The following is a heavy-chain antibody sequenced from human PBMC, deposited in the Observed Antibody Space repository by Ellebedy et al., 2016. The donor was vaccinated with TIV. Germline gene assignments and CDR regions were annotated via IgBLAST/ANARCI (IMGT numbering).Heavy chain of an antibody. CDR1: GFTFSSYA. CDR3: ARDYTPMTTVTVGHFDY. Sequence: GESLKISCAASGFTFSSYAMHWVRQAPGKGLEWVAVISYDGSNKYYADSVKGRFTISRDNSKNTLYLQMNSLRAEDTAVYYCARDYTPMTTVTVGHFDYWGQGTLVTVSS. V-gene: IGHV3-30-3*01. J-gene: IGHJ4*02. CDR2: ISYDGSNK. D-gene: IGHD4-17*01.